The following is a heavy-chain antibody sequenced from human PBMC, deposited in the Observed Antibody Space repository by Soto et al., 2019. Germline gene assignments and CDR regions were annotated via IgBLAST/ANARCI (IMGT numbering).Heavy chain of an antibody. CDR2: IYPGDSDT. J-gene: IGHJ6*02. V-gene: IGHV5-51*01. CDR1: GYSFTSYW. CDR3: ARQTTVTTLDYYYYGMDV. D-gene: IGHD4-17*01. Sequence: GESLKISCKGSGYSFTSYWIGWVRQMPGKGQEWMGIIYPGDSDTRYSPSFQGQVTISADKSISTAYLQWSSLKASDTAMYYCARQTTVTTLDYYYYGMDVWGQGTTVTVSS.